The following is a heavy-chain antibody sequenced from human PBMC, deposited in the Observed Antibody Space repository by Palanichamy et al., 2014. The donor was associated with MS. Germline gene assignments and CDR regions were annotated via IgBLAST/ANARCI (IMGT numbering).Heavy chain of an antibody. Sequence: QLQESGPGLVQPSGTLSLTCAVSGGSISNNNWWSWVRQPPGKGLEWIGEKFHSGSTNYNPSLKSRVTISLDKSRNRFSLNLTSVTAADTAVYYCATVPIFGVLMAPYSYMDVWGKGTTVTVSS. J-gene: IGHJ6*03. V-gene: IGHV4-4*02. CDR1: GGSISNNNW. CDR3: ATVPIFGVLMAPYSYMDV. CDR2: KFHSGST. D-gene: IGHD3-3*01.